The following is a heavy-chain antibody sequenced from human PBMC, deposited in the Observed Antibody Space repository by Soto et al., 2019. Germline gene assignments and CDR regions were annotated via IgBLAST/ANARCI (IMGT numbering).Heavy chain of an antibody. Sequence: QVQLVQSGAEEKKPGASVKVSCKASGYTFTSYAMHWLRQAPGQRLEWMGWINAGNGNTKYSQRFQGRVTITRDTAASTAYMELSSLRSEDTAVYYCARDVSIAAALYDYWGQGTLVTVAS. CDR1: GYTFTSYA. V-gene: IGHV1-3*05. J-gene: IGHJ4*02. CDR3: ARDVSIAAALYDY. CDR2: INAGNGNT. D-gene: IGHD6-13*01.